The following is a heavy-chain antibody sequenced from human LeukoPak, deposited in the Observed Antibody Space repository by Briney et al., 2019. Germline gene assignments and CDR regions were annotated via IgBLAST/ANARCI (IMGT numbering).Heavy chain of an antibody. CDR3: AIDCSSTSCYRAPAGY. CDR1: GGSFSGYY. CDR2: INHSGST. V-gene: IGHV4-34*01. J-gene: IGHJ4*02. Sequence: SETLSLTCAVYGGSFSGYYWSWIRQPPGKGLEWIGEINHSGSTNYNPSLKSRVTISVDTSKNQFSLKLSSVTAADTAVYYCAIDCSSTSCYRAPAGYWGQGTLVTVSP. D-gene: IGHD2-2*01.